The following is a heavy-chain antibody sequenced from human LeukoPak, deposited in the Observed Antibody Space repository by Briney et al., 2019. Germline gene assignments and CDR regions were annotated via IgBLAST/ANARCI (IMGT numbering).Heavy chain of an antibody. V-gene: IGHV3-48*03. Sequence: GGSLRLSCAASGFTFSSYEMTWVRQAPGRGLEWVAYISGSGGTILYADSVKGRFTISRDNAENSLFLQMNSLRAGDTAVYYCAREKASTTGTTDYDYWGQGTLVTVSS. CDR3: AREKASTTGTTDYDY. D-gene: IGHD1-1*01. CDR1: GFTFSSYE. J-gene: IGHJ4*02. CDR2: ISGSGGTI.